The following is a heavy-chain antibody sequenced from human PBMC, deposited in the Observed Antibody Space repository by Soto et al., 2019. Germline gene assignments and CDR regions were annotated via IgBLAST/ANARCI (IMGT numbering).Heavy chain of an antibody. CDR2: IYYSGRT. CDR3: ARSNDYGDYGYYYYGMDI. CDR1: GGPISSFY. J-gene: IGHJ6*02. Sequence: SLTCTVSGGPISSFYWSWIRQPPGKGLEWIGHIYYSGRTNYKPSLKSRVTISVDTSKNQLSLKLTSVTAADTAVYYCARSNDYGDYGYYYYGMDIWGQGTTVTVSS. V-gene: IGHV4-59*01. D-gene: IGHD4-17*01.